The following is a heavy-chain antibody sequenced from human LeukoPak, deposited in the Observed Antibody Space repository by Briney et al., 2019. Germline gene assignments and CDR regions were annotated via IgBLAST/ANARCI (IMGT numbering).Heavy chain of an antibody. CDR3: VAHQGRCYGDRCGPY. D-gene: IGHD2-21*01. V-gene: IGHV3-30*02. Sequence: PGGSLRLSCGASGLTFSSFGMHWLRQAPGKGLEWLAFVDIDGRQTYYIDSVKGRFTISRDNSKNTVFLQMNSLRAEDTAVYYCVAHQGRCYGDRCGPYWGQGTLVTVSS. CDR1: GLTFSSFG. J-gene: IGHJ4*02. CDR2: VDIDGRQT.